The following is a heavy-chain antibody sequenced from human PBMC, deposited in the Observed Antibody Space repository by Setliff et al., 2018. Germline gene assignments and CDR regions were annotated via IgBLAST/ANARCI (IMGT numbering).Heavy chain of an antibody. V-gene: IGHV4-34*01. Sequence: SETLSLTCAVYGGSFSGYYWSWIRQPPGKGLEWIGEINHSGSTNYNPSLKSRVTISVDTSKNQFSLKLSSVTAADTAVYYCARPIFFMQDGLEAMDQPHAYAFDIWGQGTMVTVSS. J-gene: IGHJ3*02. CDR3: ARPIFFMQDGLEAMDQPHAYAFDI. D-gene: IGHD3-16*01. CDR1: GGSFSGYY. CDR2: INHSGST.